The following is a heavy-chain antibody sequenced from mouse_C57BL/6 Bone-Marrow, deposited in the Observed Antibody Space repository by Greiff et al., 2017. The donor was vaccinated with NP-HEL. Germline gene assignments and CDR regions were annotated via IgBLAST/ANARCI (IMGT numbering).Heavy chain of an antibody. D-gene: IGHD1-1*01. CDR3: ARCYYDSSYGY. CDR2: IYPGSGSN. J-gene: IGHJ2*01. V-gene: IGHV1-55*01. CDR1: GYTFTSYW. Sequence: QVQLQQSGAELVKPGASVKMSCTASGYTFTSYWITWVKQRPGQGLEWIGDIYPGSGSNNYNEKFKSKATLTVDTSSSTAYMQLSSLTSEDSAVYYSARCYYDSSYGYWGQGTTLTVSS.